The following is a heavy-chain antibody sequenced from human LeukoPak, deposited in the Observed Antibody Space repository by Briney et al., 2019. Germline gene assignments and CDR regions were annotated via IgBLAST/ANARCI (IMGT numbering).Heavy chain of an antibody. CDR1: GGSISSGSYY. Sequence: SQTLSLTCTVSGGSISSGSYYWSWIRQPAGKGLEWIGRIYSSGSTNYNPSLKSRVTISLDTSKNQFSLKLSSVTAADTAVYYCARGWNYDWYFDLWGRGTLVTVSS. V-gene: IGHV4-61*02. CDR3: ARGWNYDWYFDL. CDR2: IYSSGST. J-gene: IGHJ2*01. D-gene: IGHD1-7*01.